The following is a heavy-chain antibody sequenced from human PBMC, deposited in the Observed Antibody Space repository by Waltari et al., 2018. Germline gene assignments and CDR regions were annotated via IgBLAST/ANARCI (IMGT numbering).Heavy chain of an antibody. D-gene: IGHD7-27*01. Sequence: FSTYVMNWVRQALGKGLEWVSSISDGGGIISYADAVKGRFTISRDNSKNTVYLQMKSLRAEDTAVYYCARGSGVDYWGQGTLVTISS. CDR1: FSTYV. V-gene: IGHV3-23*01. CDR3: ARGSGVDY. CDR2: ISDGGGII. J-gene: IGHJ4*02.